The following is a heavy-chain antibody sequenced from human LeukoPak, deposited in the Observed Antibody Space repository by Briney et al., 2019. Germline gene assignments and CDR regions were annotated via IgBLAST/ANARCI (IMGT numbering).Heavy chain of an antibody. CDR1: GGSFSGYY. V-gene: IGHV4-34*01. J-gene: IGHJ5*01. CDR2: INHSGST. Sequence: SVTLSLTCAVYGGSFSGYYWSWIRQPPGKGLEWIGEINHSGSTNYNPSLKSRVTISVDTSKNQFSLKLSSVTAADTAVYYCARGPRGAARRGGGNWFDSWGQGTLVTVSS. CDR3: ARGPRGAARRGGGNWFDS. D-gene: IGHD6-6*01.